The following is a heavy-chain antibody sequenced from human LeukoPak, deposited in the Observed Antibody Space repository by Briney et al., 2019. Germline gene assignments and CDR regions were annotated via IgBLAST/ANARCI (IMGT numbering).Heavy chain of an antibody. CDR1: GFTFSSYS. J-gene: IGHJ4*02. CDR3: ARDLYMTTVTPFDY. V-gene: IGHV3-21*01. D-gene: IGHD4-17*01. CDR2: ISSSSSYI. Sequence: GGSLRLSRAASGFTFSSYSVNWVRQAPGKGLEWVSSISSSSSYIYYADSVKGRFTISRDNAKNSLYLQMNSLRAEDTAVCYCARDLYMTTVTPFDYWGQGTLVTVPS.